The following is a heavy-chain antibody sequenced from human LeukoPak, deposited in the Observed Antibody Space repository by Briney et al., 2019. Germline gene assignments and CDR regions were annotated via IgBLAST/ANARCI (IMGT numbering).Heavy chain of an antibody. CDR3: ARGQGAQEVTTSRPGAFDI. CDR1: GESFSGYY. D-gene: IGHD4-17*01. Sequence: SETLSLTCAVYGESFSGYYWSWIRQPPGKGLEWIGEINHSGSTNYNPSLKSRVTISVDTSKNQFSLKLSSVTAADTAVYYCARGQGAQEVTTSRPGAFDIWGQGTMVTVSS. J-gene: IGHJ3*02. CDR2: INHSGST. V-gene: IGHV4-34*01.